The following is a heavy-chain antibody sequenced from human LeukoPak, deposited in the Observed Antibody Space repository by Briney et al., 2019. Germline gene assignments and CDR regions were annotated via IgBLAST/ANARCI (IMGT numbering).Heavy chain of an antibody. V-gene: IGHV3-23*01. CDR3: ATKGVIAVAGSFDY. J-gene: IGHJ4*02. D-gene: IGHD6-19*01. CDR2: ISGSGGST. Sequence: GGSLRLSCAASGFTFSSYAMSWVRQAPGKGLEWVSAISGSGGSTYYADSVKGRFTISRDNSKNTLYLQMNSLRAEDTAVYYCATKGVIAVAGSFDYWGQGTLVTVSS. CDR1: GFTFSSYA.